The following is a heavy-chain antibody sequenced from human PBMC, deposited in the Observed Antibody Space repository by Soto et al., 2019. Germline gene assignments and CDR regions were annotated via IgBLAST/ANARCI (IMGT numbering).Heavy chain of an antibody. Sequence: QVNLVESGGGVVQPGRSLRLSCEASGFIFSDFGMHWVRQAPGKGLEWVAVISDDGNNNYYAQSVKGRFTISRDNSKNTLFLNMDSLRPEDTAVYHCVKGDLDTAVVNSPDAFDFWGPGTMGTVS. CDR3: VKGDLDTAVVNSPDAFDF. CDR2: ISDDGNNN. CDR1: GFIFSDFG. V-gene: IGHV3-30*18. J-gene: IGHJ3*01. D-gene: IGHD5-18*01.